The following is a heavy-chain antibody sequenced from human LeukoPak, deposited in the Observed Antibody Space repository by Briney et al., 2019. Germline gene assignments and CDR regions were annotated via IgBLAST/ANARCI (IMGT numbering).Heavy chain of an antibody. V-gene: IGHV1-46*01. CDR3: ARRSKDWYFDL. J-gene: IGHJ2*01. CDR1: EYTFTNYY. Sequence: ASVKASCKASEYTFTNYYIHWVRQAPGQGLEWMGIINPSDGRTTYAQRFQGRVTMTRDTSTSTVYMELSSLRSEDRAVYYCARRSKDWYFDLWGRGTLVTVSS. CDR2: INPSDGRT.